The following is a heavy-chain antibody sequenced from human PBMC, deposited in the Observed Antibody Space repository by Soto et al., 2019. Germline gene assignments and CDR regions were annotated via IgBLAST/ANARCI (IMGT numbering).Heavy chain of an antibody. CDR1: GFTFSSYA. CDR2: ISGSGGST. J-gene: IGHJ6*02. D-gene: IGHD5-18*01. V-gene: IGHV3-23*01. Sequence: EVQLLESGGGLVQPGGSLRLSCAASGFTFSSYAMSWVRQAPGKGLEWVSAISGSGGSTYYADSVKGRFTISRDNSKNTLYLQMNSMRVEDTAVYYCAKQDIAMVPYYGMDVWGHGPTVTVSS. CDR3: AKQDIAMVPYYGMDV.